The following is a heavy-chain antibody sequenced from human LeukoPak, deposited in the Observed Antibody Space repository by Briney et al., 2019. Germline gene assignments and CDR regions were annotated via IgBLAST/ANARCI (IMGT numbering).Heavy chain of an antibody. CDR2: IYYSGST. D-gene: IGHD2-2*01. Sequence: SQTLSLTCTVSGGSISSGDYYWSWIRQPPGKGLEWIAYIYYSGSTYYNPSLKSRVTISVDTSKNQFSLKLSSVTAADTAVYYCARGYCSSTRCHDAFDIWGQGTMVTVSS. V-gene: IGHV4-30-4*01. J-gene: IGHJ3*02. CDR3: ARGYCSSTRCHDAFDI. CDR1: GGSISSGDYY.